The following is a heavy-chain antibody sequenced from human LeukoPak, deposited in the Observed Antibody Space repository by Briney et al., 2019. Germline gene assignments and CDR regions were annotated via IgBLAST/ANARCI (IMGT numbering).Heavy chain of an antibody. J-gene: IGHJ5*02. CDR3: ARTLRVVTTSVGWFDP. CDR2: IYYSGST. V-gene: IGHV4-39*01. Sequence: SETLSLTCSVSGGSISSSSYYWGWIRQPPGQGLEWIGSIYYSGSTYYNPSLKSRVTISVDTSKNQFSLKLNSVTAADTAVYYCARTLRVVTTSVGWFDPWGQGTLVTVSS. D-gene: IGHD2-21*02. CDR1: GGSISSSSYY.